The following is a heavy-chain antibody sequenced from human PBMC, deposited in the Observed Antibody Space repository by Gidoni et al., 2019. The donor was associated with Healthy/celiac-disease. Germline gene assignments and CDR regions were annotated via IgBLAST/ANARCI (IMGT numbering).Heavy chain of an antibody. CDR3: ARGLYTTPPDYYYYGMDV. Sequence: EVQLVQSGAEVKKPGESLRISCQGSGYSFTSSWHSWVRQPPGKGLEWLGRIDPSDSYTNYSPSFQGHVTISADKSISTAYLQWSSLKASDTAMYYCARGLYTTPPDYYYYGMDVWGQGTTVTVSS. CDR1: GYSFTSSW. V-gene: IGHV5-10-1*03. J-gene: IGHJ6*02. CDR2: IDPSDSYT.